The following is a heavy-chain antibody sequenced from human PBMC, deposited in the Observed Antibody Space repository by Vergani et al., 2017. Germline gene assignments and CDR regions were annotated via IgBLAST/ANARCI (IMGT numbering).Heavy chain of an antibody. CDR3: ARVGRYCSSTSCYADYYYYMDV. D-gene: IGHD2-2*01. CDR1: GFTFSSYS. V-gene: IGHV3-21*01. CDR2: ISSSSSYI. Sequence: EVQLVESGGGLVKPGGSLRLSCAASGFTFSSYSMNWVRQAPGKGLEWVSSISSSSSYIYYADSVKGRFTISRDNAKNSLYLQMNSLRAEDTAVYYCARVGRYCSSTSCYADYYYYMDVWGEGTTVTVSS. J-gene: IGHJ6*03.